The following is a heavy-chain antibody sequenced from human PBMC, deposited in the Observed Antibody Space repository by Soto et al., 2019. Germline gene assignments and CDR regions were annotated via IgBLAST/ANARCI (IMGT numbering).Heavy chain of an antibody. CDR3: ARCGTYSSSGGGTDFDC. CDR1: GFIFSNYG. V-gene: IGHV3-33*01. Sequence: QVQLVESGGGVVQPGRSLRLSCAASGFIFSNYGMHWVRQAPGKGLEWVAVIWFDGNAKYYADSVRGRFTLSRDNSKNTLYLQMNSLRAEDTAVYYCARCGTYSSSGGGTDFDCWGQGTLVTVSS. CDR2: IWFDGNAK. J-gene: IGHJ4*02. D-gene: IGHD1-26*01.